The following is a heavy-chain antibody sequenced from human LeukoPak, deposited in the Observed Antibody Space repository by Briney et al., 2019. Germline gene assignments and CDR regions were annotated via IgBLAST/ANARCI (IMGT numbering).Heavy chain of an antibody. J-gene: IGHJ4*02. D-gene: IGHD4-17*01. V-gene: IGHV3-33*06. CDR2: IWYDGSNK. CDR3: AKGMTTATTFDY. Sequence: PGRSLRLSCAASGFTFSSYGMHWVRQAPGKGLEWVAVIWYDGSNKYYADSVKGRFTISRDNSKNTLYLQMNSLRAEDTAVYYCAKGMTTATTFDYWGQGTLVTVSS. CDR1: GFTFSSYG.